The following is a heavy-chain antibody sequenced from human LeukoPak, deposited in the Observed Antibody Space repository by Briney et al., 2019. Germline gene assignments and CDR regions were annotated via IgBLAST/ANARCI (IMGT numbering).Heavy chain of an antibody. J-gene: IGHJ4*02. Sequence: PGGSLRLSCAASGFTFSSYEMNWVRQAPGKGLEWVSYISSSGSTIYYADSVKGRFTISRDNAKNSLYLQMNSLRAEDTAVYYCARGTMFPYYFDYWGQGTLVTVSS. D-gene: IGHD3-10*02. CDR3: ARGTMFPYYFDY. CDR1: GFTFSSYE. V-gene: IGHV3-48*03. CDR2: ISSSGSTI.